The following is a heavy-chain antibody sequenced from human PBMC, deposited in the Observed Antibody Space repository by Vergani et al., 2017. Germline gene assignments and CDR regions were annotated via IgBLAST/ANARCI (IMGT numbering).Heavy chain of an antibody. CDR1: GGSISSGNYY. J-gene: IGHJ5*02. V-gene: IGHV4-61*02. CDR2: IYTSGSA. Sequence: QVQLQESGPGLVKPSQTLSLTCTVSGGSISSGNYYWNWIRQPAGKGLEWIGRIYTSGSANYNPSLKSRGTISVDTSKNQFSLKLSSVTAADTAVYYCARGRLGMSGWFDPWGQGILVTVSS. CDR3: ARGRLGMSGWFDP. D-gene: IGHD7-27*01.